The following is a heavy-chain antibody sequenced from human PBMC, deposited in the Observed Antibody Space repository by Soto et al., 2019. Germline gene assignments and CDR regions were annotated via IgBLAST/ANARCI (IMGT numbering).Heavy chain of an antibody. J-gene: IGHJ6*02. CDR1: GFTFSSYA. CDR3: ARDLDILTAYNRFYNGLDV. CDR2: ISYDGSNK. D-gene: IGHD3-9*01. V-gene: IGHV3-30-3*01. Sequence: GGSLRLSCAASGFTFSSYAMHWVRQAPGKGLEWVAVISYDGSNKYYADSVKGRFIISRDNSENALYLQMNSLRADDTALYYCARDLDILTAYNRFYNGLDVWGLGTTVTVSS.